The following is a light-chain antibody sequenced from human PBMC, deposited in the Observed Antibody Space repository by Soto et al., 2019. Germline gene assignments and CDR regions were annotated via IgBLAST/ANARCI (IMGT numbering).Light chain of an antibody. CDR2: DAS. CDR3: QQYGTSPRT. V-gene: IGKV3-20*01. CDR1: QSVSSY. J-gene: IGKJ1*01. Sequence: ESVLTQSPATLSLSPGERATLSCRASQSVSSYLAWYQQKPGQAPRLLIYDASSRATGIPDRFSGSGSGTDFTLTIVRLEPEDFAVYYCQQYGTSPRTFGQGTKVDIK.